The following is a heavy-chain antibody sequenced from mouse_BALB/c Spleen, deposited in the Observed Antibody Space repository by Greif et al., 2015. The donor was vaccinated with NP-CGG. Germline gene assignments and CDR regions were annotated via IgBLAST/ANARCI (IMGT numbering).Heavy chain of an antibody. CDR2: INPYNDGT. D-gene: IGHD2-14*01. CDR1: GNTFTSYV. V-gene: IGHV1-14*01. Sequence: EVQRVESGPELVKPGASVKMSCKASGNTFTSYVMHWVKQKPGQGLEWIGYINPYNDGTNYNEKFKGKATLTSDKSSNTAYMELSSLTSEDSAVYYCARRRYDLYYFDSRGQGTTLTVSS. CDR3: ARRRYDLYYFDS. J-gene: IGHJ2*01.